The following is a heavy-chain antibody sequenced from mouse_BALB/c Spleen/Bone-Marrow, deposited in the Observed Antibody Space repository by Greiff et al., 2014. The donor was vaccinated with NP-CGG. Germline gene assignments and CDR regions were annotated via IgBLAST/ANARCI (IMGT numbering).Heavy chain of an antibody. V-gene: IGHV4-1*02. CDR3: ARLGYYGWFAY. D-gene: IGHD2-3*01. CDR2: INPESNTI. J-gene: IGHJ3*01. Sequence: EVKVEESGGGLVQPGGSLKLSCAASGFDFSRYWMSWVRQAPGKGLQWIGEINPESNTINYTPSLKDKFIISRDNAKNTLYLQMSKVRSEDTALYCCARLGYYGWFAYWGQGTLVTASA. CDR1: GFDFSRYW.